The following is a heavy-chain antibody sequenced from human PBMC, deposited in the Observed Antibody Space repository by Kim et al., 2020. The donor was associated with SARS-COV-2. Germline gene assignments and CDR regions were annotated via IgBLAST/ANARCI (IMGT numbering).Heavy chain of an antibody. CDR2: IGTAGDT. J-gene: IGHJ4*02. Sequence: GGSLRLSCAASGFTFSSYDMHWVRQATGKGLEWVSAIGTAGDTYYPGSVKGRFTISRENAKNSLYLQMNSLRAGDTAVYYCARGGHYDILTGYYRPPPPPFDYWGQGTLVTVSS. D-gene: IGHD3-9*01. CDR1: GFTFSSYD. V-gene: IGHV3-13*04. CDR3: ARGGHYDILTGYYRPPPPPFDY.